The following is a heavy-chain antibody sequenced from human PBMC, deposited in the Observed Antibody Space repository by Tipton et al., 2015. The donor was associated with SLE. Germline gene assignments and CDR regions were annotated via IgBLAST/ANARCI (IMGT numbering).Heavy chain of an antibody. Sequence: LGLSCTVSGGSISSYYWSWIRQPAGWGLEWIGRIYTNENTNYNPSLKSRVTMSVDTSKNHFSLKLISVTAADTAVYYCAREFLNPVTTVHYYFDLWGRGTLVTVSS. CDR3: AREFLNPVTTVHYYFDL. J-gene: IGHJ2*01. V-gene: IGHV4-4*07. D-gene: IGHD4-11*01. CDR1: GGSISSYY. CDR2: IYTNENT.